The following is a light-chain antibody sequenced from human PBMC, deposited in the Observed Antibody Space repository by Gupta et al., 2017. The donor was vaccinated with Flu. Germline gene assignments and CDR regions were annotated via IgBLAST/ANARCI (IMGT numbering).Light chain of an antibody. Sequence: ERATLSCRASQSVSNNLAWYQQKPGQAPRLLIYSASTRATGVPGKFSGSGSGTELTLTISTLQSEDFAVDYCQQYNNWPRGTFGQGTKVEIK. CDR1: QSVSNN. CDR3: QQYNNWPRGT. V-gene: IGKV3-15*01. CDR2: SAS. J-gene: IGKJ1*01.